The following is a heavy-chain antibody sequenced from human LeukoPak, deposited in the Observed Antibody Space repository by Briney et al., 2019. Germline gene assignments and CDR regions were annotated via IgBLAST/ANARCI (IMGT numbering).Heavy chain of an antibody. D-gene: IGHD3-10*01. CDR2: IYSGGST. V-gene: IGHV3-53*01. J-gene: IGHJ6*04. Sequence: GGSLRLSCAASGFTVSSNYMSWVRQAPGKGLEWVSVIYSGGSTYYADSVKGRFTISRDNSKNTLYLQMNSLRAEDTAVYYCARDSGPGVRGSYYYGMDVWGEGTTVTVSS. CDR3: ARDSGPGVRGSYYYGMDV. CDR1: GFTVSSNY.